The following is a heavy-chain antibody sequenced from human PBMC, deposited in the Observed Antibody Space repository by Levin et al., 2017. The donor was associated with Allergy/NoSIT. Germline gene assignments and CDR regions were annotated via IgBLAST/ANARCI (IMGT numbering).Heavy chain of an antibody. CDR3: ARAYYDDSSGTNWFDP. J-gene: IGHJ5*02. Sequence: ASVKVSCKASGYTFTNYDINWVRQASGQGLEWLGWMSPNSGNTGYAQKFQDRVTMTRNTSISTAYMEVSSLKSEDTAVYYCARAYYDDSSGTNWFDPWGQGTLVTVSS. CDR2: MSPNSGNT. V-gene: IGHV1-8*01. CDR1: GYTFTNYD. D-gene: IGHD3-22*01.